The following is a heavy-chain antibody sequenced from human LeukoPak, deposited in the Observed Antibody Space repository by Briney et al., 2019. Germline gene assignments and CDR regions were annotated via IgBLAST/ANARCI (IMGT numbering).Heavy chain of an antibody. CDR1: GFTFDDYA. J-gene: IGHJ3*02. CDR3: AKYNDYPGAFDI. D-gene: IGHD4-11*01. CDR2: ISWNSGSI. V-gene: IGHV3-9*01. Sequence: GGSLRLSCAASGFTFDDYAMHWVRQAPGKGLEWVSGISWNSGSIGYADSVKGRFTISRDNAKNSLYLQMNSLRAEDTALYYCAKYNDYPGAFDIWGQGTMVTVSS.